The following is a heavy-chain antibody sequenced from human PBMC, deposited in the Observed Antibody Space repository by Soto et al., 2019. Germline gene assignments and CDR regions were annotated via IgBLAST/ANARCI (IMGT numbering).Heavy chain of an antibody. CDR2: ISDDGSNT. CDR1: GFTFSRHT. J-gene: IGHJ4*02. Sequence: QVQLVESGGGVVQPGRSLRLSCAASGFTFSRHTMHWVRQAPGKGLEWVAAISDDGSNTYYADSVKGRFTISRDNSKNKLYLQMNSLSSEDTAVHHCEREVYYDVWSGFNTHPYYFDDWGQGTLVTVSS. D-gene: IGHD3-3*01. CDR3: EREVYYDVWSGFNTHPYYFDD. V-gene: IGHV3-30-3*01.